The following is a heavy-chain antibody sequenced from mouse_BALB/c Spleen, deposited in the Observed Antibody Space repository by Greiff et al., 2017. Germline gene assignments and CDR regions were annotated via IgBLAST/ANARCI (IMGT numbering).Heavy chain of an antibody. Sequence: VQLVESGPGLVAPSQSLSITCTVSGFSLTSYGVHWVRQPPGKGLEWLGVIWAGGSTNYNSALMSRLSISKDNSKSQVFLKMNSLQTDDTAMYYCARGDYDAWFAYWGQGALVTVSA. D-gene: IGHD2-4*01. J-gene: IGHJ3*01. CDR2: IWAGGST. CDR1: GFSLTSYG. CDR3: ARGDYDAWFAY. V-gene: IGHV2-9*02.